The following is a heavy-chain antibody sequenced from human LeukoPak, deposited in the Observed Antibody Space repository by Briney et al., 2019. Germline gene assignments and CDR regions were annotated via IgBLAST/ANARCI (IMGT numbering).Heavy chain of an antibody. CDR3: ARGGSGYCTNGICSNSRRESTGIDY. CDR1: GFTFSSYA. D-gene: IGHD2-8*01. V-gene: IGHV3-30*14. Sequence: GGSLRLSCAASGFTFSSYAMHWVRQAPGKGLEWVAVISYDGSNKYYADSVKGRFTISRDNSKNTVYLQMNRLRAEDTAVYSCARGGSGYCTNGICSNSRRESTGIDYWGQGTLVTVSS. J-gene: IGHJ4*02. CDR2: ISYDGSNK.